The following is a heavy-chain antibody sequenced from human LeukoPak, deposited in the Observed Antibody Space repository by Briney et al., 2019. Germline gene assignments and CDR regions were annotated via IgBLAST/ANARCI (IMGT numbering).Heavy chain of an antibody. CDR3: ARDLYCSGGSCYNDY. CDR2: IIPILGIA. CDR1: GYTFTSYA. V-gene: IGHV1-69*04. J-gene: IGHJ4*02. Sequence: SVKVSCKASGYTFTSYAISWVRQAPGQGLEWMGRIIPILGIANYAQKFQGRVTITADKSTSTAYMELSSLRSEDTAVYYCARDLYCSGGSCYNDYWGQGTLVTVSS. D-gene: IGHD2-15*01.